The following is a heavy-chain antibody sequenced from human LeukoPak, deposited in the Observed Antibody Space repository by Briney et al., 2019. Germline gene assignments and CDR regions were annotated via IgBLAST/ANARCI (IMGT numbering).Heavy chain of an antibody. CDR2: IKQDGSEK. V-gene: IGHV3-7*03. Sequence: GGSLRLSCAPSGFTFSSYWMSWVRQAPGKGLEWVANIKQDGSEKYYVDSVKGRFTISRDNGKNSLYLQMNSLRAEDTAVYYCARRAYGLDVWGKGTTVTVSS. CDR1: GFTFSSYW. CDR3: ARRAYGLDV. J-gene: IGHJ6*04.